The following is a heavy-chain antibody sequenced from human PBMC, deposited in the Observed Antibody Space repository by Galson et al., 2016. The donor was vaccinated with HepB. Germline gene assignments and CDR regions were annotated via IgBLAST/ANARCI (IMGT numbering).Heavy chain of an antibody. Sequence: SLRLSCAASGFIFSSFSMSWVRQAPGKGLEWVSYISSSGSTINYADSVKGRFTISRDNAKNSVYLQMSSLRDEDTAVYYCATTGGGSDYFDSWGQGTLVTVSS. V-gene: IGHV3-48*02. CDR2: ISSSGSTI. CDR1: GFIFSSFS. J-gene: IGHJ4*02. CDR3: ATTGGGSDYFDS. D-gene: IGHD3-16*01.